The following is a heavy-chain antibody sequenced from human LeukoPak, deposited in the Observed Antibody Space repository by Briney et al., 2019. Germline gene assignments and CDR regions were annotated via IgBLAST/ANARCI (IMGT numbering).Heavy chain of an antibody. V-gene: IGHV5-51*01. Sequence: GESLQISCQGSGYSFTSYWIGWVRQMPGKGLEWMGIIYPGDSDTRYSPSFQGQVTISADKSISTAYLQWSSLKASDTAMYYCARVGSCSGGSCLNWFDPWGQGTLVTVSS. CDR3: ARVGSCSGGSCLNWFDP. CDR1: GYSFTSYW. D-gene: IGHD2-15*01. J-gene: IGHJ5*02. CDR2: IYPGDSDT.